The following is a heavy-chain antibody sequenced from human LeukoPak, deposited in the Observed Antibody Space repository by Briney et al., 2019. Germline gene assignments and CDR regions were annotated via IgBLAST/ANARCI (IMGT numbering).Heavy chain of an antibody. Sequence: ASVKVSCKASGYTFTSYDINWVRQATGQGLEWMGWMNPNSGNTGYAQKFQGRVTMTRNTSISTAYMELSSLRSEDTAVYYRARAYCTNGVCFWFDPWGQGTLVTVSS. CDR2: MNPNSGNT. CDR3: ARAYCTNGVCFWFDP. CDR1: GYTFTSYD. J-gene: IGHJ5*02. D-gene: IGHD2-8*01. V-gene: IGHV1-8*01.